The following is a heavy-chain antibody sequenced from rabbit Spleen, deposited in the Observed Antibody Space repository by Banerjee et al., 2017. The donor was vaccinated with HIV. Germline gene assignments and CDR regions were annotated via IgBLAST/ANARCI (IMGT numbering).Heavy chain of an antibody. CDR3: ARDRSGGGDFNFKL. CDR2: IYTGSSDST. D-gene: IGHD4-1*01. V-gene: IGHV1S40*01. J-gene: IGHJ4*01. Sequence: QSLEESGGDLVKPGASLTLTCTASGFSFSSSYWICWVRQAPGKGLEWIACIYTGSSDSTYYASWAKGRFTISKTSSTTVTLQMTSLTAADTATYFCARDRSGGGDFNFKLWGPGTLVTVS. CDR1: GFSFSSSYW.